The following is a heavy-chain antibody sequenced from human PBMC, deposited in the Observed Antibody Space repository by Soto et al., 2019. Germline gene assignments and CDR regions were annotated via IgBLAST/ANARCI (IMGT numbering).Heavy chain of an antibody. D-gene: IGHD6-13*01. V-gene: IGHV3-33*01. CDR2: IWFDGSKK. CDR1: GFSVSTYG. Sequence: QVQLVESGGGVVQPGRSLKLSCAASGFSVSTYGFHWVRQAPGKGPEWVAVIWFDGSKKYYADSVEGRFTISRDNSKNTLFLQMNTLRDEDTAVYYCARDPASVGYHFDLWGQGTLVTVSS. CDR3: ARDPASVGYHFDL. J-gene: IGHJ4*02.